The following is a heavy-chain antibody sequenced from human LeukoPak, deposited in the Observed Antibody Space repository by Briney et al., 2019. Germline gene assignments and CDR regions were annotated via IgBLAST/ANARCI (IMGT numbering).Heavy chain of an antibody. CDR2: IWYDGSNK. J-gene: IGHJ4*02. D-gene: IGHD7-27*01. V-gene: IGHV3-33*01. CDR3: ARDLGYIDY. CDR1: GLTFSSYG. Sequence: GRSLRLSCAASGLTFSSYGMHWVRQAPGEALEWVAVIWYDGSNKYYADSVKGRFTISRDNSKNTLYLQMNSLRVEDTAVYYCARDLGYIDYWGQGTLVTVSS.